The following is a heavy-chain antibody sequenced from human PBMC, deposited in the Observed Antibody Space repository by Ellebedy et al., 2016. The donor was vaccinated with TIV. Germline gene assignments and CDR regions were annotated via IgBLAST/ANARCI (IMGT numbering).Heavy chain of an antibody. V-gene: IGHV3-11*01. J-gene: IGHJ6*03. CDR3: ARDASLGYYYYYMDV. CDR1: GFTFSDYY. CDR2: ISSSGASV. Sequence: GGSLRLXXAASGFTFSDYYMSWIRQAPGKGLEWVSYISSSGASVYYADSVKGRFTISRDNANNPLFLQMNSLRAEDTAVYYCARDASLGYYYYYMDVWGKGTTVTVAS. D-gene: IGHD6-6*01.